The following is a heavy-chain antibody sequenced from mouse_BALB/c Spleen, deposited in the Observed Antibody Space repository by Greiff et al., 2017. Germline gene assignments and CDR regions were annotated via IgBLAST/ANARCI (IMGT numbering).Heavy chain of an antibody. CDR1: GYTFTSYY. CDR3: ARGGFDYGAWFAY. Sequence: QVQLQQSGPELVKPGASVRISCKASGYTFTSYYIHWVKQRPGQGLEWIGWIYPGNVNTKYNEKFKGKATLTADKSSSTAYMQLSSLTSEDSAVYFCARGGFDYGAWFAYWGQGTLVTVSA. CDR2: IYPGNVNT. J-gene: IGHJ3*01. V-gene: IGHV1S56*01. D-gene: IGHD2-4*01.